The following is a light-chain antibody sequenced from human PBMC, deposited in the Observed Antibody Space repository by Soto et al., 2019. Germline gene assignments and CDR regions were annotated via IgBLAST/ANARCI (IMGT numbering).Light chain of an antibody. J-gene: IGLJ1*01. V-gene: IGLV2-14*01. CDR1: SSDVAFYNH. CDR2: EVN. CDR3: SLFASTPPYA. Sequence: QSVLTQPASVSGSPGQSITISCTGTSSDVAFYNHVSWYQQHPGKAPKLLIYEVNNRPSGVSHRFSGSKSGNTASLTISGLQVEDEADYYCSLFASTPPYAFGTGTKVTV.